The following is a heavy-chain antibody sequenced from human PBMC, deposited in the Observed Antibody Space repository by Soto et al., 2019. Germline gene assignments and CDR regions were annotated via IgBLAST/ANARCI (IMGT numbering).Heavy chain of an antibody. CDR2: ISFDGNII. CDR3: SRTSVTLTYCCDY. V-gene: IGHV3-30-3*01. J-gene: IGHJ4*01. CDR1: EFRFSSYT. Sequence: VQPLTLSSAASEFRFSSYTMHWIRQATGKGLEWVAVISFDGNIIQYADSVKGRFIISRDNINNTLYLQMTSLRGEDTAVYYWSRTSVTLTYCCDY.